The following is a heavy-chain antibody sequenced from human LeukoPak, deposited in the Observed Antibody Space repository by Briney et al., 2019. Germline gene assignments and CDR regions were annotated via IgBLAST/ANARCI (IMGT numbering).Heavy chain of an antibody. J-gene: IGHJ3*02. Sequence: SETLSLTCAVYGGSFSGYYWSWIRQPPGKGLEWIGEINHSGSTNYNPSLKSRVTISVDTSKNQFSLKLSSVTAADTAVYYCARGPRPSLRYCSSTSCFYAFDIWGQGTMVTVSS. CDR2: INHSGST. V-gene: IGHV4-34*01. D-gene: IGHD2-2*01. CDR3: ARGPRPSLRYCSSTSCFYAFDI. CDR1: GGSFSGYY.